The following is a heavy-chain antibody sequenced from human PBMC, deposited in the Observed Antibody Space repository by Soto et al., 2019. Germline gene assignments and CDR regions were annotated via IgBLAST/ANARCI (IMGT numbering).Heavy chain of an antibody. CDR3: ARTTPHTIFSYYYYGMDV. J-gene: IGHJ6*02. V-gene: IGHV4-4*07. CDR2: IYTSGST. Sequence: LSLTCTVSGGSISSYYWSWIRQPAGKGLEWIGRIYTSGSTNYNPSLKSRVTMSVDTSKNQFSLKLSSVTAADTAVYYCARTTPHTIFSYYYYGMDVWGQGTTVTVSS. CDR1: GGSISSYY. D-gene: IGHD3-3*01.